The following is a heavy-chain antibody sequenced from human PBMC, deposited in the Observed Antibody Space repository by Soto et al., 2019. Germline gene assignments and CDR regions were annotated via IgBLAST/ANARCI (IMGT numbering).Heavy chain of an antibody. V-gene: IGHV3-48*01. D-gene: IGHD6-13*01. Sequence: GGSLRLSCAASGFTFRNYGMNWVRQAPGKGLEWVSYIGIGSSTKYYADSVKGRFTISRDNAKNSLYLQMNSLRAEDTAVYYCARDGDRGAAAIYGFDYWGQGTLVTVSS. CDR2: IGIGSSTK. CDR1: GFTFRNYG. CDR3: ARDGDRGAAAIYGFDY. J-gene: IGHJ4*02.